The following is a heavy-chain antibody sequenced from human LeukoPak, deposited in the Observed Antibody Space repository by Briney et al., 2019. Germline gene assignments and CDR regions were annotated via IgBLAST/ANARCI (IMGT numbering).Heavy chain of an antibody. J-gene: IGHJ4*01. Sequence: KKPGASVKVPCAASGHTSCNCKISCVRQAPGQGLEWMGWISPHNGNANYAQKFQDRVIMTTDTSTNTAFMEVRSLRSDDTAMYYCARGDFISSRDYLFFFDYWGQGSLVTVSS. CDR2: ISPHNGNA. V-gene: IGHV1-18*01. CDR3: ARGDFISSRDYLFFFDY. CDR1: GHTSCNCK. D-gene: IGHD3-16*01.